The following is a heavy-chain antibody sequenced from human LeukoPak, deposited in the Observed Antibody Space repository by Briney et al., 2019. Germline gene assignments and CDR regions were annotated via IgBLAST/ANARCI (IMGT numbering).Heavy chain of an antibody. D-gene: IGHD2-2*02. CDR2: ISAYNGNT. CDR1: GYTFTSYG. Sequence: ASVKVSCKASGYTFTSYGISWVRQAPGQGLEWMGWISAYNGNTNYAQKLQGRVTMTTDTSTSTAYMELRSLRSDDTAVYYCARDQTPRYCSSTGCYTGDAFDIWGQGTMVTVSS. CDR3: ARDQTPRYCSSTGCYTGDAFDI. J-gene: IGHJ3*02. V-gene: IGHV1-18*01.